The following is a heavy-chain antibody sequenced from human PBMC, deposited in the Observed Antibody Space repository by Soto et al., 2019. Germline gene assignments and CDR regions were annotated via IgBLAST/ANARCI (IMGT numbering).Heavy chain of an antibody. CDR3: AKDRAETGSGSNFDC. Sequence: EVRLLESGGGLIQPGGSLRLSCAASGFTFSSYAMSWVRQAPGKGLEWVSFISGSGGNTYYADSVKGRFTISRDNSKNPLYLQMDSLRAEDKAVYYCAKDRAETGSGSNFDCWGQGTRVTVSS. CDR1: GFTFSSYA. CDR2: ISGSGGNT. J-gene: IGHJ4*02. V-gene: IGHV3-23*01. D-gene: IGHD1-1*01.